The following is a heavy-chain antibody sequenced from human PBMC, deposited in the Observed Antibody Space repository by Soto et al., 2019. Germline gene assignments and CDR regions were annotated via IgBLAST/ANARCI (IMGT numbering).Heavy chain of an antibody. CDR3: ARDGGGGWYPSPFDY. J-gene: IGHJ4*02. CDR1: GFTFSSYG. D-gene: IGHD6-19*01. V-gene: IGHV3-33*01. CDR2: IWYDGSNK. Sequence: QVQLVESGGGVVQPGRSLRLSCAASGFTFSSYGMHWVRQAPGKGLEWVAVIWYDGSNKYYADSVKGRFTISRDNSKNTLYLQMNSLRAEDTAVYYCARDGGGGWYPSPFDYWGQGTLVTVSS.